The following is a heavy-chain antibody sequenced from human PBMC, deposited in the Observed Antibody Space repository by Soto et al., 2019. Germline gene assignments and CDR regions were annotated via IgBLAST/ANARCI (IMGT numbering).Heavy chain of an antibody. V-gene: IGHV4-39*01. D-gene: IGHD1-7*01. CDR3: ARTIESWLLLITGTTNCAFDI. J-gene: IGHJ3*02. CDR1: GGSISSSSYY. CDR2: IYYSGST. Sequence: SETLSLTCTVSGGSISSSSYYWGWIRQPPGKGLEWIGSIYYSGSTYYNPSLKSRVTISVDTSKNQFSLKLSSVTAADTAVYYCARTIESWLLLITGTTNCAFDIWGQGTMVTVSS.